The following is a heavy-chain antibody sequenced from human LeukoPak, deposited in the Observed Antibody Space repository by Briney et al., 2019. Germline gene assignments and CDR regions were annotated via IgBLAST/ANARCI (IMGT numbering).Heavy chain of an antibody. V-gene: IGHV3-7*01. Sequence: GGSLRLSCGASEFTFSNYWMSWVRQAPGKGLEWVANIKQDGSAKYYVDSVRGRFTISRDNAKNSLYPQMDSLRAEDTAVYYCTRDCSSSSGLDYWGQGTLVTVSS. D-gene: IGHD2-2*01. CDR2: IKQDGSAK. CDR3: TRDCSSSSGLDY. J-gene: IGHJ4*02. CDR1: EFTFSNYW.